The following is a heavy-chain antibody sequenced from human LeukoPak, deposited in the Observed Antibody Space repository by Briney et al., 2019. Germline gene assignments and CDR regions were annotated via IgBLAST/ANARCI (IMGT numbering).Heavy chain of an antibody. CDR1: GGSISSGGYY. J-gene: IGHJ5*02. CDR2: IYYSGST. D-gene: IGHD2-2*01. CDR3: ASSSGLPADYWFDP. V-gene: IGHV4-31*03. Sequence: LSLTCTVSGGSISSGGYYWSRIRQHPGKGLEWIGYIYYSGSTYYNPSLKSRVTISVDTSKNQFSLKLSSVTAADTAVYYCASSSGLPADYWFDPWGQGTLVIVSS.